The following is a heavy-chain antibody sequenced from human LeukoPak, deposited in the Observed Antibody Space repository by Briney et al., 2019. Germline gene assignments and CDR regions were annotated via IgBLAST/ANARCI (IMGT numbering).Heavy chain of an antibody. V-gene: IGHV3-30*18. CDR3: AKDRAYGDFFLDY. CDR1: GFTFSNYW. D-gene: IGHD4-17*01. Sequence: GGSLRLSCAASGFTFSNYWMSWVRQAPGKGLEWVAVISYDGSNKYYADSVKGRFTISRDNSKNTLYLQMNSLRAEDTAVYYCAKDRAYGDFFLDYWGQGTLVTVSS. J-gene: IGHJ4*02. CDR2: ISYDGSNK.